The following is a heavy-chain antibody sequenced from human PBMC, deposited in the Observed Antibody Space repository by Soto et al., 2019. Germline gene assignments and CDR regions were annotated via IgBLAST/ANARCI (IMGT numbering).Heavy chain of an antibody. J-gene: IGHJ3*02. D-gene: IGHD3-9*01. CDR1: GFTFSSYE. V-gene: IGHV3-48*03. CDR3: ATPPAGNYDILTGYYRGDAFDI. CDR2: ISSSGSTI. Sequence: GGSLRLSCAASGFTFSSYEMNWVRQAPGKGLEWVSYISSSGSTIYYADSVKGRFTISRDNAKNSLYLQMNSLRAEDTAVYYCATPPAGNYDILTGYYRGDAFDIWGQGTMVTVSS.